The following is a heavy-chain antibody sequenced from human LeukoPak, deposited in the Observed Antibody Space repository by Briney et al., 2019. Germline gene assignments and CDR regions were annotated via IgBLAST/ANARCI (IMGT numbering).Heavy chain of an antibody. CDR2: MFYSGSA. CDR3: ARVLDY. V-gene: IGHV4-39*01. CDR1: GGSISSSSYY. Sequence: SETLSLTCTVSGGSISSSSYYWGWIRQPPGKGLEWIGSMFYSGSAFYNPSLKSRVTISVDTSKNQFSLKLSSVTAADPAVYYCARVLDYWGQGTLVTVSS. J-gene: IGHJ4*02.